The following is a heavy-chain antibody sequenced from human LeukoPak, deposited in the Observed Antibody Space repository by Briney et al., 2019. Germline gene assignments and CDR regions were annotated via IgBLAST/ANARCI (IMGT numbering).Heavy chain of an antibody. D-gene: IGHD3-22*01. CDR2: IYYSGST. CDR1: GGPITSSSYY. CDR3: ARRDYYDSSAYYYY. Sequence: SETLSLTCTVSGGPITSSSYYWDWIRQPPGKGLEWIGSIYYSGSTYYNPSLKSRVTISVDTSKNQFSLKLSSVTAADTAVYYCARRDYYDSSAYYYYWGQGTLVTVSS. J-gene: IGHJ4*02. V-gene: IGHV4-39*01.